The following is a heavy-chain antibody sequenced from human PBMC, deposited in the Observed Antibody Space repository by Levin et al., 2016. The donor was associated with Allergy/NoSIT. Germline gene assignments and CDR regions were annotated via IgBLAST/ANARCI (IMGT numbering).Heavy chain of an antibody. V-gene: IGHV3-74*01. D-gene: IGHD5-18*01. CDR3: ARVYSYGYVEYFDY. Sequence: GESLKISCAASGFTFSSYWMHWVRQAPGKGLVWVSRINSDGSSTSYADSVKGRFTISRDNAKNTLYLQMNSLRAEDTAVYYCARVYSYGYVEYFDYWGQGTLVTVSS. CDR2: INSDGSST. J-gene: IGHJ4*02. CDR1: GFTFSSYW.